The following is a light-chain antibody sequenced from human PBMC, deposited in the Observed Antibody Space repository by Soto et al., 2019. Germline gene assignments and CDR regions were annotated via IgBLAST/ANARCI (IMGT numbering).Light chain of an antibody. V-gene: IGKV3-20*01. CDR3: QQYGSSSWT. J-gene: IGKJ1*01. Sequence: EIVLTQSPGTLSLSRGERATLSCRASQSVSSSYLAWYQQKPGQAPRLLIYGASSRATGIPDRFSGSGSGTDFTLTISRLEPEDFAVYYCQQYGSSSWTFGQGTRWISN. CDR2: GAS. CDR1: QSVSSSY.